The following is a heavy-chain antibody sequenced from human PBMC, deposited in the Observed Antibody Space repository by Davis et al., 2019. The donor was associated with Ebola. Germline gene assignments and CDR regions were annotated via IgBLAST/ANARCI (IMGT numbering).Heavy chain of an antibody. CDR2: INAGNGNT. D-gene: IGHD3-22*01. CDR1: GYTFTSYA. CDR3: ARDPSDYYDSSVDDAFDI. V-gene: IGHV1-3*01. Sequence: ASVKVSCKASGYTFTSYAMHWVRQAPGQRLEWMGWINAGNGNTKYSQKFQGRVTITRDTSASTAYMELSSLRSEDTAVYYCARDPSDYYDSSVDDAFDIWGQGTMVTVSS. J-gene: IGHJ3*02.